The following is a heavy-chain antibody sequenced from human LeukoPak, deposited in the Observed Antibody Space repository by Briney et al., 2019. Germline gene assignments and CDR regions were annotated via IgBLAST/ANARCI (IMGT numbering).Heavy chain of an antibody. D-gene: IGHD3-22*01. CDR2: MYLSGTT. J-gene: IGHJ4*02. CDR1: GDSINSLDL. V-gene: IGHV4-4*02. CDR3: AGLVGRYSSGLYYYYFDY. Sequence: SETLSLTCTVSGDSINSLDLWSWVRQPPGKGLEWIGEMYLSGTTHSNPSVKSRVTISIDESKNQFFLNLSSVSAADTAVYYCAGLVGRYSSGLYYYYFDYWGQGTLVTVSS.